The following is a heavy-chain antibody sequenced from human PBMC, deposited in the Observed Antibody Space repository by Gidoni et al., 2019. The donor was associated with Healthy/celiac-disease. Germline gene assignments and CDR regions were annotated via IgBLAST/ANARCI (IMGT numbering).Heavy chain of an antibody. D-gene: IGHD3-9*01. J-gene: IGHJ6*03. Sequence: QVQLVQSGAEVKKPGSSVKVSCKASGGTFSSYAISWVRQAPGQGLEWMGGIIPIFGTANYAQKFQGRVTITADKSTSTAYMELSSLRSEDTAVYYCARGSRYFDWLYLSGNYYYYMDVWGKGTTVTVSS. V-gene: IGHV1-69*06. CDR3: ARGSRYFDWLYLSGNYYYYMDV. CDR2: IIPIFGTA. CDR1: GGTFSSYA.